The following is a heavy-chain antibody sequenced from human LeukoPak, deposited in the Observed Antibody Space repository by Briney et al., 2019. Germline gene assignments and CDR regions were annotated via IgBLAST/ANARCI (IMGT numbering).Heavy chain of an antibody. D-gene: IGHD3-10*01. J-gene: IGHJ3*02. Sequence: GASVKVSCKASGYTFTSYGINWVRQAPGQGLEWMGWISAYNGNTNYAQKLQGRVTMTTDTSTSTAYMELRSLRSDDTAVYYCARDLALRYYGSGSRGAFDIWGQGTMVTVSS. CDR3: ARDLALRYYGSGSRGAFDI. V-gene: IGHV1-18*01. CDR2: ISAYNGNT. CDR1: GYTFTSYG.